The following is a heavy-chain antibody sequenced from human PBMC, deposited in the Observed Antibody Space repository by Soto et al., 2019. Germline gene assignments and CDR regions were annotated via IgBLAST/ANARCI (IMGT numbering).Heavy chain of an antibody. CDR2: ISAYNGNT. V-gene: IGHV1-18*01. Sequence: QVQLVQSGAEVKKPGASVKVSCKASGYTFTSYGISWVRQAPGQGLEWMGWISAYNGNTNYAQKLQGRVTMTTDTSTSTAYMELRSLRSDDTAVYYCARDHVTMVRGVITPHWFDPWGQGTLVTVSS. D-gene: IGHD3-10*01. J-gene: IGHJ5*02. CDR3: ARDHVTMVRGVITPHWFDP. CDR1: GYTFTSYG.